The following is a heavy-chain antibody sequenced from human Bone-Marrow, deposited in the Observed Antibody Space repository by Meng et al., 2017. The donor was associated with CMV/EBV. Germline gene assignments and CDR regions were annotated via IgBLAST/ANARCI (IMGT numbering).Heavy chain of an antibody. V-gene: IGHV3-23*01. CDR3: AKHRGAYRCFDS. CDR1: RFSVSTYG. CDR2: ISGDGGTT. J-gene: IGHJ4*02. D-gene: IGHD3-10*01. Sequence: AGSRFSVSTYGSKGVGRAAGKGLEWVSTISGDGGTTVYADSVEGRFSISRDNSRNTLNLQRNSLRAEDTAVYYCAKHRGAYRCFDSWGQGTLVTVSS.